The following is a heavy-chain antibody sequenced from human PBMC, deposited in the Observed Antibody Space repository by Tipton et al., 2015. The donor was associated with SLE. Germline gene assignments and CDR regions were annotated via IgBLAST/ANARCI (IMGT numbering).Heavy chain of an antibody. J-gene: IGHJ4*02. Sequence: TLSLTCTASGDSISSSSYYWGWLRQAPGKGLEWIGTIYYTGTTYYSPSLKSRVTLSLHTSKSQFSLKLTSVTAADTALYYCANSFFGSPALFDHWGQGILVAVSS. CDR1: GDSISSSSYY. D-gene: IGHD3-3*01. V-gene: IGHV4-39*07. CDR3: ANSFFGSPALFDH. CDR2: IYYTGTT.